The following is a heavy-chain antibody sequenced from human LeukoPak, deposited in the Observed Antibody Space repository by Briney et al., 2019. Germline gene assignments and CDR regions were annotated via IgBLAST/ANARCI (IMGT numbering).Heavy chain of an antibody. Sequence: ASVKVSCKASGYTFTGYYMHWVRQAPGQGLEWMGWVNPNSGGTNYAQKFQGRVTITADESTSTAYMELSSLRSEDTAVYYCARDWRAYYGGNPDAFDIWGQGTMVTVSS. CDR1: GYTFTGYY. CDR2: VNPNSGGT. V-gene: IGHV1-2*02. J-gene: IGHJ3*02. D-gene: IGHD4-23*01. CDR3: ARDWRAYYGGNPDAFDI.